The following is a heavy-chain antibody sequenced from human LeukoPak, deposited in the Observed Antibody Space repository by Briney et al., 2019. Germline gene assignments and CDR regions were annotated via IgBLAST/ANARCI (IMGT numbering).Heavy chain of an antibody. V-gene: IGHV1-69*05. J-gene: IGHJ4*02. CDR3: ARGNGATTWFDY. CDR2: IIPIFGTA. Sequence: SVNVSCKASGGTFSSYAISWVRQAPGQGLEWMGGIIPIFGTANYAQKFQGRVTMTTDTSTSTAYMELRSLRPDDTAVYYCARGNGATTWFDYWGQGTLVTVSS. D-gene: IGHD1-26*01. CDR1: GGTFSSYA.